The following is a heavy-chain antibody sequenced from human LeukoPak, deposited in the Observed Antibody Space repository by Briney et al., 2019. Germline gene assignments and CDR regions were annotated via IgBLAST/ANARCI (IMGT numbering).Heavy chain of an antibody. CDR2: ISAYNGNT. D-gene: IGHD3-3*01. V-gene: IGHV1-18*01. Sequence: ASVKVSCKASGYTFTSYGISWVRQAPGQGLEWMGWISAYNGNTNYAQKLQGRVTMTTDTSTSTAYMELRSLRSDDTAVYYCARDYDFWSGYYIHAFDIWGQGTMVTVSP. CDR3: ARDYDFWSGYYIHAFDI. CDR1: GYTFTSYG. J-gene: IGHJ3*02.